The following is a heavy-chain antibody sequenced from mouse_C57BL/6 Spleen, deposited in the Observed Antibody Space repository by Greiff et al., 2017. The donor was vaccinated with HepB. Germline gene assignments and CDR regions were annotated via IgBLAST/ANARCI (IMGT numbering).Heavy chain of an antibody. J-gene: IGHJ4*01. CDR3: ARSEGFSYAMDY. V-gene: IGHV1-50*01. Sequence: QVHVKQPGAELVKPGASVKLSCKASVYTFTSYWMQWVKQRPGQGLEWIGEIDPSDSYTNYNQKFKGKATLTVDTSSSTAYMQLSSLTSEDSAVYYCARSEGFSYAMDYWGQGTSVTVSS. CDR2: IDPSDSYT. CDR1: VYTFTSYW.